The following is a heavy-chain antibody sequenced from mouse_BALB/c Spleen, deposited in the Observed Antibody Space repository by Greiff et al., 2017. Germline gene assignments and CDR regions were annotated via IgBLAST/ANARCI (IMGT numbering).Heavy chain of an antibody. CDR3: ARQLGLDY. Sequence: VPLQESGAELAKPGASVKMSCKASGYTFTSYWMHWVKQRPGQGLEWIGYINPSTGYTEYNQKFKDKATLTADKSSSTAYMQLSSLTSEDSAVYYCARQLGLDYWGQGTLSQSPQ. D-gene: IGHD3-1*01. CDR1: GYTFTSYW. CDR2: INPSTGYT. J-gene: IGHJ2*01. V-gene: IGHV1-7*01.